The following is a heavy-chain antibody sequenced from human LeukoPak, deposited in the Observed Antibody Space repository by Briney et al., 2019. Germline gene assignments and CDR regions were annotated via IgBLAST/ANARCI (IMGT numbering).Heavy chain of an antibody. V-gene: IGHV1-8*01. CDR2: MNPNSGNT. Sequence: ASVKVSCKASGYTFTSYDINWVRQATGQGLEWMGWMNPNSGNTGYAQKFQGRVTMTRNTSISTAYMELSSLRSEDTAVYYCARHSGYWRYDASDIWGQGTMVTVSS. D-gene: IGHD3-22*01. CDR1: GYTFTSYD. CDR3: ARHSGYWRYDASDI. J-gene: IGHJ3*02.